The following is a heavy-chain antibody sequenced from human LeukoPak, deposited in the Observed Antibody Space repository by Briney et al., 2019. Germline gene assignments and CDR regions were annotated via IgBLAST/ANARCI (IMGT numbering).Heavy chain of an antibody. CDR1: GFTFSNYA. J-gene: IGHJ4*02. Sequence: GGSLRLSCAASGFTFSNYAMSWVRQAPGKGLEWRGLGWVSTISGSGGSTYYADSVQGRFTISRDNSKNTLYLQMNSLRADDTATYYCAKDRVGVSPFDFWGQGALVTVSS. D-gene: IGHD1-26*01. CDR2: ISGSGGST. CDR3: AKDRVGVSPFDF. V-gene: IGHV3-23*01.